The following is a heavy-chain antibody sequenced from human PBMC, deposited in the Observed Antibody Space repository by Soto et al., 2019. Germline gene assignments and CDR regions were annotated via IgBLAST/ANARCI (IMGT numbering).Heavy chain of an antibody. D-gene: IGHD6-6*01. J-gene: IGHJ5*02. CDR3: ARAPIAARLHWFDP. CDR1: GGTFSSYA. CDR2: IIPIFGTA. Sequence: ASVKVSCKASGGTFSSYAISWVRQAPGQGLEWMGGIIPIFGTANYAQRFQGRVTITADESTSTAYMELSSLRSEDTAVYYCARAPIAARLHWFDPWGQGTLVTVSS. V-gene: IGHV1-69*13.